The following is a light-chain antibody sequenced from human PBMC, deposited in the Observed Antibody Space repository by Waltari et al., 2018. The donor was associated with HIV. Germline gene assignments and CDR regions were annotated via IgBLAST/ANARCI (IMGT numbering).Light chain of an antibody. Sequence: DIVMTQSPLSLPVTPGEPASISCRSSQSLLHRNGYNYLDWYLQKPGQSPQLLIYLGSNRASGVPDRFSGSGSGTYFTLKSSRVEAEDVGVYYCMQALQTPFTFGPGTKVDIK. CDR3: MQALQTPFT. V-gene: IGKV2-28*01. CDR2: LGS. CDR1: QSLLHRNGYNY. J-gene: IGKJ3*01.